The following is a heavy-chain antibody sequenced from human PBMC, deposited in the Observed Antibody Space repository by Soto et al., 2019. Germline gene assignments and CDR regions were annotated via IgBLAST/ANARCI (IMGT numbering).Heavy chain of an antibody. CDR1: GFTFSSYA. CDR2: MSYDGSTK. CDR3: GKDFKGEWCLDY. J-gene: IGHJ4*02. D-gene: IGHD2-15*01. V-gene: IGHV3-30*18. Sequence: QVQLVESGGGVVQPGRSLRLSCAASGFTFSSYAMHWVRQAPGKGLEWVAVMSYDGSTKYYADSVEGRFTISRDDSKNMLYLQMNSLRVEDTAVYYCGKDFKGEWCLDYWGQGTLVSVSS.